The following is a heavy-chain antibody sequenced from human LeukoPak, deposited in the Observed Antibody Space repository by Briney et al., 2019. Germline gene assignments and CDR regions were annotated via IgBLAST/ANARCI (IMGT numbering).Heavy chain of an antibody. D-gene: IGHD6-6*01. CDR1: GGSFSDYY. V-gene: IGHV4-34*01. Sequence: SETLSLTCAVYGGSFSDYYWSWIRQPPGKGLEWIGEISHSGSTNYNPSLKSRVTISVDTSKNQFSLKLSSVTAADTAVYYCARLRGLAARPLGGYFDYWGQGTLVTVSS. J-gene: IGHJ4*02. CDR2: ISHSGST. CDR3: ARLRGLAARPLGGYFDY.